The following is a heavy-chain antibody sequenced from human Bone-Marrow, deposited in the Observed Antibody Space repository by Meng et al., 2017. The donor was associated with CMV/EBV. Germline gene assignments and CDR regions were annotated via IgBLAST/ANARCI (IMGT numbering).Heavy chain of an antibody. CDR2: TYYRSKWYN. V-gene: IGHV6-1*01. Sequence: SETLSLTCAISGDSVSDNRAAWNWIRQSPSRGLEWLGRTYYRSKWYNDYAVSVKSRITINPDTSKNQFSLQLNSVTPEDTAVYYCATTLYSSSSIDYYYYGMDVWGQGTTVTVSS. J-gene: IGHJ6*02. CDR3: ATTLYSSSSIDYYYYGMDV. CDR1: GDSVSDNRAA. D-gene: IGHD6-13*01.